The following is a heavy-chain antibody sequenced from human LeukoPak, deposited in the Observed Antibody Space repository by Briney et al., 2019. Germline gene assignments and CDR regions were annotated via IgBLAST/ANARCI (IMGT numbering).Heavy chain of an antibody. D-gene: IGHD4-11*01. CDR1: GFTFSSYD. CDR3: ADSNYWYPVDY. J-gene: IGHJ4*02. V-gene: IGHV3-30*03. CDR2: ISFDGTTK. Sequence: PGGSLRLSCAASGFTFSSYDIHWVRQAPGKGLEWVALISFDGTTKYYADSVKGRFTISRDNSKNTLYLQMNSLRAEDTAVYYCADSNYWYPVDYWGQGTLVTVSS.